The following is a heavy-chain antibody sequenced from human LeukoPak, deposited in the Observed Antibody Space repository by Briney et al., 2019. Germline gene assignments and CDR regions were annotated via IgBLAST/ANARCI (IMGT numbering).Heavy chain of an antibody. D-gene: IGHD3-10*01. CDR3: ARGVRITMVRGVINWFDP. CDR2: IYYSGST. Sequence: ETLSLTCTVSGGSISSSSYYWGWIRQPPGKGLEWIGSIYYSGSTYYNPSLKSRVTISVDKSKNQFSLKLSSVTTADTAVYYCARGVRITMVRGVINWFDPWGQGTLVTVSS. V-gene: IGHV4-39*07. CDR1: GGSISSSSYY. J-gene: IGHJ5*02.